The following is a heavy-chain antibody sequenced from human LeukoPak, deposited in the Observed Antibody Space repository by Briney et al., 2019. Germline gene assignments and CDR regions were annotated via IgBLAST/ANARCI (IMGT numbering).Heavy chain of an antibody. CDR3: AKDFATTGRYPHGSAST. V-gene: IGHV3-30*02. D-gene: IGHD3-10*01. J-gene: IGHJ4*02. CDR2: IRFDGSNK. CDR1: GFTFDDYG. Sequence: GGSLRLSCAASGFTFDDYGMHWVRQAPGKGLEWVTFIRFDGSNKFYADSVKGRFTISRDNPKNTLYLQMNGLRADDTAVYYCAKDFATTGRYPHGSASTWGQGTLVTVSS.